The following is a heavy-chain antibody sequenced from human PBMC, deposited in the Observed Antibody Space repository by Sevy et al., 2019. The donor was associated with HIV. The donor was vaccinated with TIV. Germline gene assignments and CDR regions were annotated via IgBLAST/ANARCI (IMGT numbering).Heavy chain of an antibody. CDR3: ARKYDSSGYFDY. J-gene: IGHJ4*02. D-gene: IGHD3-22*01. CDR1: GFTSSNYA. Sequence: GGSLRLSCAASGFTSSNYAMYWVRQAPGKGLEWVSGISGSGGSGTKTNYADSVKGRFTISRDDSKNSLFLQLNSLRAEDTAIYYCARKYDSSGYFDYWGQGTLVTVSS. V-gene: IGHV3-23*01. CDR2: ISGSGGSGTKT.